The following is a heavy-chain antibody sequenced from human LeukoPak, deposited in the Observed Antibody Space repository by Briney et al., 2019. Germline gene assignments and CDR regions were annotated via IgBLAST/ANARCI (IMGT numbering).Heavy chain of an antibody. Sequence: SETLSLTCTVSGGSISSYYWSWIRQPPGKGLEWIGYIYYSGSTNYNPSLKSRVTISVDTSKNQFSLKLNSVTTADTAVYYCARYSSSWFRWFDPWGQGTLVTVSS. CDR1: GGSISSYY. J-gene: IGHJ5*02. CDR3: ARYSSSWFRWFDP. V-gene: IGHV4-59*01. D-gene: IGHD6-13*01. CDR2: IYYSGST.